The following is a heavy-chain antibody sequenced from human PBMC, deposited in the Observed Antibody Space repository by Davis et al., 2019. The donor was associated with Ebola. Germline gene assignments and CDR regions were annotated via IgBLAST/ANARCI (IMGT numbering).Heavy chain of an antibody. Sequence: PSETLSLTCTVSGGSMSNYYWDWIRQPAGKRLEWIGRIYSSGSTNYNPSLKSRVSMSVDTSKKQFSLRLSSVTAADTAVYYCARGGLVPAALYLWGQGTMVTVSS. CDR1: GGSMSNYY. J-gene: IGHJ3*01. V-gene: IGHV4-4*07. CDR3: ARGGLVPAALYL. D-gene: IGHD2-2*01. CDR2: IYSSGST.